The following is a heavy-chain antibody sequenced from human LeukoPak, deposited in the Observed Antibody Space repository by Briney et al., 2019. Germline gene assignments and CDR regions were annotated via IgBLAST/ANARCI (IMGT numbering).Heavy chain of an antibody. Sequence: GGSLRLSCAASGFTFSSYAMSWVRQAPGKWLEWVSAISGSGGSTYYADSVKGRFTISRDNSKNTLYLQMNSLRAEDTAVYYCARAPVAGSASGMDVWGQGTTVTVSS. CDR2: ISGSGGST. J-gene: IGHJ6*02. V-gene: IGHV3-23*01. CDR3: ARAPVAGSASGMDV. D-gene: IGHD6-19*01. CDR1: GFTFSSYA.